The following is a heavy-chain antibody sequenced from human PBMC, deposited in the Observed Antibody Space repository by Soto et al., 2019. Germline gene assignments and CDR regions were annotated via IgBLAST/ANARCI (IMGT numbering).Heavy chain of an antibody. D-gene: IGHD6-13*01. Sequence: SETLSLTCTVSGGSISSSTYSWGWIRQPPGKGLEWIGSMYYSGSTNYNPSLKSRVTISVDTSKNQFSLKLSSVTAADTAVYYCARGISSSWSIGPLDYWGQGTLVTVSS. CDR2: MYYSGST. CDR3: ARGISSSWSIGPLDY. V-gene: IGHV4-39*01. J-gene: IGHJ4*02. CDR1: GGSISSSTYS.